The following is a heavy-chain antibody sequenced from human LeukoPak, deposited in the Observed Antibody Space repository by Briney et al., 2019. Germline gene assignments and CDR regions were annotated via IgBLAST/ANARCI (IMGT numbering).Heavy chain of an antibody. CDR3: ARDPSGAADVGG. J-gene: IGHJ4*02. Sequence: GGSLRLSCAASGFTFSSYGMHWVRQAPGKGLEWVAFIRYDGSNKYYADSVKGRFTISRDNAKNSLYLQMNSLRAEDTAVYYCARDPSGAADVGGWGQGTLVTVSS. V-gene: IGHV3-30*02. CDR1: GFTFSSYG. CDR2: IRYDGSNK. D-gene: IGHD6-13*01.